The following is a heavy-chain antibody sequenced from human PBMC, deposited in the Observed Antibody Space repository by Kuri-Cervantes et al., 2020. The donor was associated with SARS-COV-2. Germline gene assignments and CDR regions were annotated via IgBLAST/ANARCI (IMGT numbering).Heavy chain of an antibody. D-gene: IGHD2/OR15-2a*01. CDR3: TQVRHTTLVS. J-gene: IGHJ5*02. Sequence: GGSLRLSCAASGFTFSSYAMSWVRQAPGKGLEWVSGISGSGDSTFYADSVKGHFTISRDNSENMLFLQMIGLRAEDTAVYYCTQVRHTTLVSWGQGTLVTVSS. CDR1: GFTFSSYA. V-gene: IGHV3-23*01. CDR2: ISGSGDST.